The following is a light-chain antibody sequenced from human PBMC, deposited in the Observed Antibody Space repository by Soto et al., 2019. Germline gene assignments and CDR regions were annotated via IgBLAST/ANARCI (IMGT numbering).Light chain of an antibody. J-gene: IGKJ4*01. CDR2: GAS. CDR3: QQYGSSPLT. CDR1: QSVSSSY. V-gene: IGKV3-20*01. Sequence: ETVLTQSPGTLSLSPGERATLSCRASQSVSSSYLAWYQQKPGQAPRLLFYGASTRATGIPDRFSGSGSGTDFSLTISRLEPEDFAVYYCQQYGSSPLTFGAGTKVEIK.